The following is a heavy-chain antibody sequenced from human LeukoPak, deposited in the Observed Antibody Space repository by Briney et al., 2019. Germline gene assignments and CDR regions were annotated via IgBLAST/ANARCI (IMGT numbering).Heavy chain of an antibody. Sequence: PSETLSLTCAVYGGSLSGYYWSWIRQPPGKGLEWNGYIYYSGSTNYNPSLKSRVTISVDTSKNQFSLELSSVTAADTAVYYWARFRSGEYYFDYWGQGTLVTVSS. CDR2: IYYSGST. CDR1: GGSLSGYY. CDR3: ARFRSGEYYFDY. V-gene: IGHV4-59*01. D-gene: IGHD3-10*01. J-gene: IGHJ4*02.